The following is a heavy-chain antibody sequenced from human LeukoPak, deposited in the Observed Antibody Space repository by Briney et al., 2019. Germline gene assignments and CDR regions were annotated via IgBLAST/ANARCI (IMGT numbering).Heavy chain of an antibody. J-gene: IGHJ4*02. CDR1: GGSISSGGYS. CDR3: ARARSYNPPYRSGHHFDY. CDR2: IYHSGST. Sequence: SETLSLTCAVSGGSISSGGYSWSWIRQPPGKGLEWIGYIYHSGSTYYNPSLKSRVTISVDRSKNQFSLKLSSVTAADTAVYYCARARSYNPPYRSGHHFDYWGQGTLVTVSS. V-gene: IGHV4-30-2*01. D-gene: IGHD6-19*01.